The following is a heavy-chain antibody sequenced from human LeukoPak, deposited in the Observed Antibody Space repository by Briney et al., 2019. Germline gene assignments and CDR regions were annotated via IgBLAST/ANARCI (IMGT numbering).Heavy chain of an antibody. V-gene: IGHV3-7*01. CDR1: GFTFSDYY. Sequence: GGSLRLSCAASGFTFSDYYMSWIRQAPGKGLEWVANIKQDGSEKYYVDSVKGRFTITRDNAKNSLYLQMNSLRAEDTAVYYCARDLYRAWGAWGQGTLVTVSS. D-gene: IGHD3-16*01. CDR3: ARDLYRAWGA. J-gene: IGHJ5*02. CDR2: IKQDGSEK.